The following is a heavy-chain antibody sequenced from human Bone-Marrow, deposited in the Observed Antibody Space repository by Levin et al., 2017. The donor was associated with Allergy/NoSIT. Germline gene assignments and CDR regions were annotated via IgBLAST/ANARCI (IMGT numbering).Heavy chain of an antibody. CDR2: INPSGGTT. CDR3: TRAQFLEWFHYYFDF. J-gene: IGHJ4*02. Sequence: GASVKVSCKASGYTFTNYYIHWVRQAPGQGLEWMGGINPSGGTTAYAQKFQGRVTMTRDTSTSTVYMEMTSLTSEDTAVYFCTRAQFLEWFHYYFDFWGQGTLVTVSS. V-gene: IGHV1-46*01. CDR1: GYTFTNYY. D-gene: IGHD3-3*01.